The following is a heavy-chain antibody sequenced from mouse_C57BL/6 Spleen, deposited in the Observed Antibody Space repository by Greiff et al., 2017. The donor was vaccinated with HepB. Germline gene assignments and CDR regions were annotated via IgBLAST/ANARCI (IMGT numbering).Heavy chain of an antibody. D-gene: IGHD2-3*01. CDR2: IYPGDGDT. CDR1: GYAFSSYW. J-gene: IGHJ1*03. Sequence: VKLVESGAELVKPGASVKISCKASGYAFSSYWMNWVKQRPGKGLEWIGQIYPGDGDTNYNGKFKGKDTLTADKSSSTAYMQLSSLTSEDSAVYFCARWVYDGYYEVWYFDVWGTGTTVTVSS. V-gene: IGHV1-80*01. CDR3: ARWVYDGYYEVWYFDV.